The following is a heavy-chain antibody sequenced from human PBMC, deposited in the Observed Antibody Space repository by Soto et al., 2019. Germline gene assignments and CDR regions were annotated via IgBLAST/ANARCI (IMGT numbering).Heavy chain of an antibody. CDR1: CESIISSSYY. CDR3: ARQRTTVVTQAYFDH. CDR2: IYYSGRT. D-gene: IGHD2-21*02. Sequence: SETLSLTCIVSCESIISSSYYWCWIRQPPGKGLEWIGSIYYSGRTYYNPSFKSRVTISIDTSKNQFSLKLSSVTATDTAVYYCARQRTTVVTQAYFDHWGQGALVTVSS. V-gene: IGHV4-39*01. J-gene: IGHJ4*02.